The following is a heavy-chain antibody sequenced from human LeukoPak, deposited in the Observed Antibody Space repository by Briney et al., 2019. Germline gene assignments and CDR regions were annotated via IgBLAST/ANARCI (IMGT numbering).Heavy chain of an antibody. V-gene: IGHV1-18*01. Sequence: ASAKVSCKASGYTFTSYGISWVRQAPGQGLEWMGWISAYNGNTNYAQKFQGRVTITTDESTSTAYMELSSLRSEDTAVYYCARAQTGYNWNYVAFDIWGQGTMVTVSS. CDR1: GYTFTSYG. D-gene: IGHD1-7*01. CDR3: ARAQTGYNWNYVAFDI. CDR2: ISAYNGNT. J-gene: IGHJ3*02.